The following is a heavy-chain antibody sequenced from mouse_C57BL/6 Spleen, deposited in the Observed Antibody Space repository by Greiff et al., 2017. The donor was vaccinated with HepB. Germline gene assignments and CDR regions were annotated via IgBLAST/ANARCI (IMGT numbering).Heavy chain of an antibody. CDR3: ARHGYYGSSYGWYFDV. D-gene: IGHD1-1*01. Sequence: VKLMESGPGLVAPSQSLSITCTVSGFSLTSYGVHWVRQPPGKGLEWLVVIWSDGSTTYNSALKSRLSISKDNSKSQVFLKMNSLQTDDTAMDYCARHGYYGSSYGWYFDVWGTGTTVTVSS. CDR2: IWSDGST. V-gene: IGHV2-6-1*01. CDR1: GFSLTSYG. J-gene: IGHJ1*03.